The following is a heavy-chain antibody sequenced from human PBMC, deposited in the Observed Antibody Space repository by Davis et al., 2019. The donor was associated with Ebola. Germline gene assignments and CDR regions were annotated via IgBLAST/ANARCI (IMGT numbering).Heavy chain of an antibody. CDR2: YYYTGST. Sequence: MPSETLSLTCAVSGAFVSSGGYSWIWIRQPPGKGLEWIGYYYYTGSTYYSPSLRSRVTISVDTSNNLVSLKLTSVTAADTAVYYCARGDSYYDPSGYYAGPEAPDHWGQGTLVSVSS. J-gene: IGHJ4*02. CDR3: ARGDSYYDPSGYYAGPEAPDH. V-gene: IGHV4-30-4*07. CDR1: GAFVSSGGYS. D-gene: IGHD3-22*01.